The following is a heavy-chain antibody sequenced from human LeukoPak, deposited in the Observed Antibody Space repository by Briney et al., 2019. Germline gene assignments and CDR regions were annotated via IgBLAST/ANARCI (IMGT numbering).Heavy chain of an antibody. J-gene: IGHJ6*03. D-gene: IGHD2/OR15-2a*01. Sequence: RPGGSLRLSCAASGFTFDDYGMSWVRQAPGKGLEWVSGINWNGGSTGYADSVKGRFTISRDNAKNSLYLQMNSLRAEDTALYYCAREILGETVSTWYYMDVWGKGTTVTVSS. CDR2: INWNGGST. V-gene: IGHV3-20*04. CDR3: AREILGETVSTWYYMDV. CDR1: GFTFDDYG.